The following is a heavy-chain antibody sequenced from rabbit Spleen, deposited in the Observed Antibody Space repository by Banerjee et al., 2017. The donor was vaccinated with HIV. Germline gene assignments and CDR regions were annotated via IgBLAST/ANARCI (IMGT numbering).Heavy chain of an antibody. V-gene: IGHV1S47*01. Sequence: QEQLVESGGGLVQPGGSLKLSCKASGFDFKHYGVTWVRQAPGKGLEWIGYIDPLFGTTYYSNWVNGRFTISSHNAQNTLYLQLNSLTAADTATYFCVRGASSGWGVLLYYFNLWAPGTLVTVS. D-gene: IGHD4-1*01. CDR3: VRGASSGWGVLLYYFNL. CDR1: GFDFKHYG. J-gene: IGHJ4*01. CDR2: IDPLFGTT.